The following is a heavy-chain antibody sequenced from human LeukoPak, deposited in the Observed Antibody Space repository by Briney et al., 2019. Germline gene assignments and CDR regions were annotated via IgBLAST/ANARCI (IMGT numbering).Heavy chain of an antibody. V-gene: IGHV3-7*01. J-gene: IGHJ4*02. D-gene: IGHD2-2*01. Sequence: PGGSLRLSCAASGFGFSTYAISWVRQAPGKGLEWVANMKQDGSEKYYVDSVKGRFTISRDNAMNSLNLQMDSLRAEDTAVYYCARRRCTSTSCFEDYWGQGTLVTVSS. CDR2: MKQDGSEK. CDR3: ARRRCTSTSCFEDY. CDR1: GFGFSTYA.